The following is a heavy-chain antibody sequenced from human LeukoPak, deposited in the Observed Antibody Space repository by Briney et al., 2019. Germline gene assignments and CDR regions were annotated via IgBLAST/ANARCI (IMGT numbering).Heavy chain of an antibody. J-gene: IGHJ4*02. V-gene: IGHV1-2*02. D-gene: IGHD6-13*01. CDR2: INPNSGVT. CDR1: GYSFTSYY. CDR3: ARDLAADLDY. Sequence: ASVKVSCKASGYSFTSYYMHWVRQAPGQGLEWMGWINPNSGVTKYAQMFQGRVTMTRDTSINTAYMELSRLRSDDTAIYYCARDLAADLDYWGQGTLVTVSS.